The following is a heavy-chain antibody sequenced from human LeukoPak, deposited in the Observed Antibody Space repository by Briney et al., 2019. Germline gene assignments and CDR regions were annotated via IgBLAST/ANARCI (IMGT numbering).Heavy chain of an antibody. V-gene: IGHV4-39*01. Sequence: SETLSLTCTVSGASISSNTFYWGWIRQPPGKGLEWIGSNTYYNPSLKSRVTISVDTSKNQFSLKLSSVTAADTAVYYCARHYYDSSGYYYVRYWGQGTLVTVSS. CDR1: GASISSNTFY. J-gene: IGHJ4*02. D-gene: IGHD3-22*01. CDR2: NT. CDR3: ARHYYDSSGYYYVRY.